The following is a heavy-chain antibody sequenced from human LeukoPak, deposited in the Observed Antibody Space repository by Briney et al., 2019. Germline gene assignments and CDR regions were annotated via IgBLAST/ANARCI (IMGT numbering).Heavy chain of an antibody. J-gene: IGHJ4*02. Sequence: SGPTLVNPTQTLTLTCTFSGFSLSTSGMCVTWIRQPPGKALEWLARIDWDDDKYYSTSLKTRLTISKDTSKNQVVLTMTNMDPVDTATYFCARHYYGSGRFDYWGQGTLVTVSS. CDR3: ARHYYGSGRFDY. D-gene: IGHD3-10*01. V-gene: IGHV2-70*11. CDR1: GFSLSTSGMC. CDR2: IDWDDDK.